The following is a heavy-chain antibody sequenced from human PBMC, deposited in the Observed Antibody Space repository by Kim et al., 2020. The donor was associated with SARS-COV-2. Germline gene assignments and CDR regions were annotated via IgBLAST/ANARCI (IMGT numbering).Heavy chain of an antibody. CDR3: TRGDSYRDY. J-gene: IGHJ4*02. Sequence: GGSLRLSCAASGFIFSNSWMHWVRQAPGKGLVWVSRINTGGTTTNYADSVKGRFTISRDNAKNTLYLQMNSLRDEDTAVYYCTRGDSYRDYWGQGTLVTVSS. D-gene: IGHD2-21*02. CDR2: INTGGTTT. CDR1: GFIFSNSW. V-gene: IGHV3-74*01.